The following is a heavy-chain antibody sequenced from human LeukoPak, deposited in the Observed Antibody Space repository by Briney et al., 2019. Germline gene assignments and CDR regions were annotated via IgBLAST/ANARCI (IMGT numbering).Heavy chain of an antibody. CDR2: IHYRGNT. CDR1: GGSISSSVYY. D-gene: IGHD5-24*01. CDR3: ARPSRDANNHDFDY. J-gene: IGHJ4*02. Sequence: NPSETLSLTCSVSGGSISSSVYYWGWIRQPPGKGLEWIGSIHYRGNTYYNASLKRRVTISVDTSKNQFSLKLTSVTAADTAVYYCARPSRDANNHDFDYWGQGTLVTVSS. V-gene: IGHV4-39*01.